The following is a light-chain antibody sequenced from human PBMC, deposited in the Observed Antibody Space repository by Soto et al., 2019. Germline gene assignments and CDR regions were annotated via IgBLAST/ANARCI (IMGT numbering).Light chain of an antibody. CDR2: DNN. V-gene: IGLV1-51*01. J-gene: IGLJ1*01. CDR3: GTWDSSLSAGEV. Sequence: QSVLTQPPSGSAAPGQKVTISCSGSSSNIGKNYVSWYQQLPGTAPKLLIYDNNKRPSGIPDRFSGSKSGTSATLGITGLQTGDEADYYCGTWDSSLSAGEVFGTGTKVT. CDR1: SSNIGKNY.